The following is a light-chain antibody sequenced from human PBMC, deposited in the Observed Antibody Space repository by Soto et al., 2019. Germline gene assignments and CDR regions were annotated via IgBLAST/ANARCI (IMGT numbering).Light chain of an antibody. J-gene: IGKJ4*01. CDR2: AAS. CDR1: QGIFSW. Sequence: DIQMTQSPSSVSASVGDRVTITCRASQGIFSWLAWYQQKPGKAPELLIYAASSLQSGVPSRFSGSGSGTEFTLTISSLQPEDFGTYFCQQAYSFPPTFGGGTKVEI. CDR3: QQAYSFPPT. V-gene: IGKV1-12*01.